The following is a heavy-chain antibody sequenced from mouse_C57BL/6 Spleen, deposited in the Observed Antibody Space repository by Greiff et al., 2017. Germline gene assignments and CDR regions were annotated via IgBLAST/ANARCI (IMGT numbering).Heavy chain of an antibody. J-gene: IGHJ3*01. CDR2: IDPDTGGT. D-gene: IGHD3-2*02. Sequence: QVQLQQSGAELVRPGASVTLSCKASGYTFTDYDMHWVRQTPVHGLEWIGAIDPDTGGTAYNQKFKGKAILTADKSSSTAYMERRSLTSEDSAVYYCRRFETAQPCAYWGQGTLVTVSA. V-gene: IGHV1-15*01. CDR1: GYTFTDYD. CDR3: RRFETAQPCAY.